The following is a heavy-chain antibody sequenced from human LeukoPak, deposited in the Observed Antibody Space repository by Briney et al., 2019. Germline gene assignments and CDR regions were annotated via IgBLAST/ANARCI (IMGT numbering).Heavy chain of an antibody. V-gene: IGHV1-2*02. CDR1: GYTFTGYY. J-gene: IGHJ6*03. CDR3: ARDPNSLYYYYMDV. Sequence: ASVKVSCKASGYTFTGYYMHWVRQAPGQGLEWMGWINPNSGGTNFAQKFQGRVTMTRDTSISTAYMELSRLRSDDTAVYYCARDPNSLYYYYMDVWGKGTTVTVSS. D-gene: IGHD2/OR15-2a*01. CDR2: INPNSGGT.